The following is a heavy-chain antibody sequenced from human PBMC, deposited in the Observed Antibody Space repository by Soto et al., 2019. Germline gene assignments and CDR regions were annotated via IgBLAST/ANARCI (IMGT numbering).Heavy chain of an antibody. D-gene: IGHD5-18*01. CDR1: GGSISSGDYY. J-gene: IGHJ4*02. CDR3: ARAVDTAMAHPATFDY. CDR2: IYYSGST. Sequence: SETLSLTCTVSGGSISSGDYYWSWIRQPPGKGLEWIGYIYYSGSTYYNPSLKSRVTISVDTSKNQFSLKLSSVTAADTAVYYCARAVDTAMAHPATFDYWGQGTLVTVSS. V-gene: IGHV4-30-4*01.